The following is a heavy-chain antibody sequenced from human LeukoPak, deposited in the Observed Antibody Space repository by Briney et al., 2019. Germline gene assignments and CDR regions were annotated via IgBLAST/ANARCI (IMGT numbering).Heavy chain of an antibody. CDR1: GGSVSSSSW. D-gene: IGHD3-9*01. J-gene: IGHJ4*02. V-gene: IGHV4-4*02. CDR2: IYHSGST. Sequence: PSGTLSLTCAVSGGSVSSSSWWSWVRQPPGKGLEWIAGIYHSGSTNYNPSLKSRVTISVDKSKNQFSLKLTSMTAADTAVYYCARDPKYYDILTAYSYYFDYWGQGTLVTVSS. CDR3: ARDPKYYDILTAYSYYFDY.